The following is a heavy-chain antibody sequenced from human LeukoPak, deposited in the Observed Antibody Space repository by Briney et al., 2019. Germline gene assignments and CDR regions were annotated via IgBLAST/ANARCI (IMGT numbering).Heavy chain of an antibody. CDR2: FDPEDGET. D-gene: IGHD4-17*01. Sequence: ASVKVSCKVSGYTLTELSMHWVRQAPGKGLEWMGGFDPEDGETIYAQKFQGRVTMTEDTSTDTAYMELSSLRSEDTAVYYCARLGYGDYHDAFDIWGQGTMVTVSS. CDR1: GYTLTELS. CDR3: ARLGYGDYHDAFDI. V-gene: IGHV1-24*01. J-gene: IGHJ3*02.